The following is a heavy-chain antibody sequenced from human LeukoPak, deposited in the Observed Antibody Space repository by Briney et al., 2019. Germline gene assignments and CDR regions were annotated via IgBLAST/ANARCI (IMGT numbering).Heavy chain of an antibody. CDR2: ISCSGSTI. CDR1: GFTFSDYY. CDR3: ARDPDYYDSIY. D-gene: IGHD3-22*01. J-gene: IGHJ4*02. Sequence: GVSLRLSCAASGFTFSDYYMSWVREAPGKGLEGVSYISCSGSTIYYTDSVKGRFTISRDNAKNSLYLQMISLRAEDTAVYYCARDPDYYDSIYWGQGTLVTVSS. V-gene: IGHV3-11*04.